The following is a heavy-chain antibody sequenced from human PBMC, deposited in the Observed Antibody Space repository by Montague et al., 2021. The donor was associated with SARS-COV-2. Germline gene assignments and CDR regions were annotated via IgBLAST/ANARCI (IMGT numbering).Heavy chain of an antibody. V-gene: IGHV4-59*01. D-gene: IGHD5-18*01. CDR3: ARGSYGADAFDI. CDR1: GGSISSYY. J-gene: IGHJ3*02. Sequence: SETLSLTCTVSGGSISSYYWSWIRQPPGKGLEWIGDIYYSGSTNYNPSLKSRVTISLDTSKNQFSLKLNSVTAADTAVYYCARGSYGADAFDIWGKGTKVTVSS. CDR2: IYYSGST.